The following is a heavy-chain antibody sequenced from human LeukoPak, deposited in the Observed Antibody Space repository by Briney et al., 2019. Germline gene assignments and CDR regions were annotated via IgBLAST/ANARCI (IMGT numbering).Heavy chain of an antibody. CDR3: ATSVGTTGTT. CDR1: AGSISSYY. D-gene: IGHD1-1*01. CDR2: IYYTGTT. V-gene: IGHV4-59*08. J-gene: IGHJ4*02. Sequence: SEPLSLTCTVSAGSISSYYWNWLRQSPGKGLEWIGYIYYTGTTKYNPSLTSRVTISIDTSKNQFSLKLSSVTAADTAVYYCATSVGTTGTTWGQGTLVIVSS.